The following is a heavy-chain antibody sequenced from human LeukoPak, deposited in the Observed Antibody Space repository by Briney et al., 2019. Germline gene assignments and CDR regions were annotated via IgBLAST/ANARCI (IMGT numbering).Heavy chain of an antibody. D-gene: IGHD6-19*01. J-gene: IGHJ3*02. Sequence: SETLSLTSAVSSYSISSGYYWGWIRQPPGKGLEWIGSFYHSGSTYYNPSLKSRVTISVDTSKNQFSLKLSSVTAADTAVYYCARREAVAGIGAFDIWGQGTMVTVSS. CDR2: FYHSGST. CDR1: SYSISSGYY. CDR3: ARREAVAGIGAFDI. V-gene: IGHV4-38-2*01.